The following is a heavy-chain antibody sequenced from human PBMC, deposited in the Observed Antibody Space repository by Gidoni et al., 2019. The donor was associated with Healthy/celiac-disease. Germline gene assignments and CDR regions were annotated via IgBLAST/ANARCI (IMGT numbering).Heavy chain of an antibody. D-gene: IGHD2-2*01. CDR3: ARDLGYCSSTSCYTHGRGFMY. V-gene: IGHV3-30-3*01. Sequence: LEWVAVISDDGSNKYYADSVKGRFTISRDNSKNTLYLQMNSLRAEDTAVYYCARDLGYCSSTSCYTHGRGFMYWGQGALVTVSS. CDR2: ISDDGSNK. J-gene: IGHJ4*02.